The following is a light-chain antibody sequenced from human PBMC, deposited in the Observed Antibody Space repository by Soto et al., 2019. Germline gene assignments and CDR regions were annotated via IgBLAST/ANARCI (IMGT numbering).Light chain of an antibody. CDR1: SSNIGSNT. Sequence: QSVLTQPPSASGTPGQRVTISCSGSSSNIGSNTVNWYQQLPKTAPKLLIYSNNQRPSGVPDRFSGSKSGTSAFLAISGLQSEDEADFYCAAWDDSLNGLVFGGGTKLTVL. CDR2: SNN. CDR3: AAWDDSLNGLV. V-gene: IGLV1-44*01. J-gene: IGLJ2*01.